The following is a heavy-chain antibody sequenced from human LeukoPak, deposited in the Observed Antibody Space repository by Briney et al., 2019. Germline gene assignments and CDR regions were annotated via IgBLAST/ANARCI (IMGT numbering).Heavy chain of an antibody. V-gene: IGHV4-34*01. CDR3: ARLPYSGSYYVDY. CDR2: INHSGST. Sequence: PSETLSLTCAVYGGSFSGYYWSWIRQPPGKGLEWIGEINHSGSTNYNPSLKSRVTISVDTSKNQFSLKLSSVTAADTAVFYCARLPYSGSYYVDYWGQGTLVTVSS. CDR1: GGSFSGYY. D-gene: IGHD1-26*01. J-gene: IGHJ4*02.